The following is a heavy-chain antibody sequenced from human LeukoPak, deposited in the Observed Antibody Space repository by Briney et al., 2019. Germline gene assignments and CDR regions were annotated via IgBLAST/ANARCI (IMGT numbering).Heavy chain of an antibody. V-gene: IGHV3-64*01. CDR2: ISSNGGST. CDR3: ARDTGDKGSGYIHY. CDR1: GFTFSSYA. D-gene: IGHD3-22*01. J-gene: IGHJ4*02. Sequence: GGSLRLSCAASGFTFSSYAMHWVRQAPGKGLEYVSAISSNGGSTYYANSVKGRFTISRDNSKNTLYLQMGSLRAEDMAVYYCARDTGDKGSGYIHYWGQGTLVTVSS.